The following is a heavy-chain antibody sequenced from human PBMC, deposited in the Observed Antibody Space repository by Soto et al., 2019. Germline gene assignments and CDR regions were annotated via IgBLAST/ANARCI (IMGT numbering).Heavy chain of an antibody. CDR1: GFAFRSHW. CDR3: ARDQTTGDWFDA. Sequence: GGSLRLSCGASGFAFRSHWMSWVRQAPGKGLEWVANINQDGSQKYYVDSVKGRFTISRDNTKNSLYLQMNSLRAEDTAVYYCARDQTTGDWFDAWGQGALVTVSS. CDR2: INQDGSQK. D-gene: IGHD4-17*01. J-gene: IGHJ5*02. V-gene: IGHV3-7*01.